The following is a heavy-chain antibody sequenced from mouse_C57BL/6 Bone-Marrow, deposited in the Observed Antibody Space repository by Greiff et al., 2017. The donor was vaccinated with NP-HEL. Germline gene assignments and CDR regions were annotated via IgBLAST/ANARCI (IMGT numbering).Heavy chain of an antibody. CDR2: INPNNGGT. CDR1: GYTFTDYN. J-gene: IGHJ3*01. CDR3: ARFDYDWFAY. D-gene: IGHD2-4*01. V-gene: IGHV1-18*01. Sequence: LMEPGASVKIPCKASGYTFTDYNMDWVKQSHGKSLEWIGDINPNNGGTIYNQKFKGKATLTVDKSSSTAYMELRSLTSEDTAVYYCARFDYDWFAYWGQGTLVTVSA.